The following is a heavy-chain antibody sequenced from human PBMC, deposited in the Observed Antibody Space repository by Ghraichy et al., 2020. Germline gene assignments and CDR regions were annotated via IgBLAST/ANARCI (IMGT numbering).Heavy chain of an antibody. CDR2: IRGGGETT. J-gene: IGHJ4*02. Sequence: GGSLRLSCAASGFTFHTHSMNWVRQAPGKGLEWVSYIRGGGETTYYAASVKGRFTISRDNAKNSLYLQVNSLRVEDTAVYYCARDSSSLLDCWGQGTLVSVSS. V-gene: IGHV3-48*04. CDR1: GFTFHTHS. CDR3: ARDSSSLLDC. D-gene: IGHD6-6*01.